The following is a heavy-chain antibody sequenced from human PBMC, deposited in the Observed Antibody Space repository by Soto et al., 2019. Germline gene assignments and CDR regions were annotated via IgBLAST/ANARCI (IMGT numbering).Heavy chain of an antibody. CDR1: GFTFSSYG. V-gene: IGHV3-33*01. Sequence: QVQLVESGGGVVQPGRSLRLSCAASGFTFSSYGMHWVRQAPGKGLEGVAVIWYDGSNKYYADSVKGRFTISRDNYKNTLYLQMNSLRAEDTAVYYCARKSYGDYEYYYYYMDVWGKGTTVTVSS. CDR3: ARKSYGDYEYYYYYMDV. CDR2: IWYDGSNK. D-gene: IGHD4-17*01. J-gene: IGHJ6*03.